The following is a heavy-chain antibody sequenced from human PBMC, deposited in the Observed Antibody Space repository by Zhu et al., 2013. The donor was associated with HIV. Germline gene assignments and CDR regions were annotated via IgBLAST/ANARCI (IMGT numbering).Heavy chain of an antibody. D-gene: IGHD1-26*01. V-gene: IGHV1-3*01. CDR2: TNADKSST. CDR3: ASPTGWAGVHGFEF. CDR1: GHVFTNFA. Sequence: QVQLVQSGAEVKKPGASVKVSCVASGHVFTNFAIHWVRQAPGQGLEWMGWTNADKSSTKYSQKFQGRVTITRDPSTGTDYMEFTNLKSEDTAVYYCASPTGWAGVHGFEFWGQGTMVTVSS. J-gene: IGHJ3*01.